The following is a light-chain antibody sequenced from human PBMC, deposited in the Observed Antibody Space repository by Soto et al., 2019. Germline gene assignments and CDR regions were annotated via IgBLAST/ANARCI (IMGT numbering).Light chain of an antibody. CDR2: GAS. Sequence: EIVLTQSPGTLSLSPGERATLSCRASQSVSSSYLAWYQQKPGQAPRLLIYGASSRATGIPDRFSGSGSGTDFTLTISRLEPEDFAVYSCQQYGSSPYTFGQGTQLEIK. CDR1: QSVSSSY. J-gene: IGKJ2*01. V-gene: IGKV3-20*01. CDR3: QQYGSSPYT.